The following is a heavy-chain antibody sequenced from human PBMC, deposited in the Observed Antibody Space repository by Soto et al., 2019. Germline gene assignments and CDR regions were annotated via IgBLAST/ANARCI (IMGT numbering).Heavy chain of an antibody. CDR1: GGSISSTSYY. V-gene: IGHV4-61*05. Sequence: SETLSLTCTVSGGSISSTSYYWGWIRQAPGEGLEWIGYIYYSGNTNYNPSLKSRVAISVDTSKNQFSLKLSSVTAADTAVYYCARGVYDYWSGYYAGSGLDVWAQGNTVTVSS. CDR3: ARGVYDYWSGYYAGSGLDV. J-gene: IGHJ6*02. D-gene: IGHD3-3*01. CDR2: IYYSGNT.